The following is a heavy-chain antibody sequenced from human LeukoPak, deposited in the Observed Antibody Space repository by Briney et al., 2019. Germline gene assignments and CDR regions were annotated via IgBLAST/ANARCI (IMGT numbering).Heavy chain of an antibody. J-gene: IGHJ4*02. V-gene: IGHV1-18*01. CDR2: ISAYNGNT. CDR3: ARLWPTLLAQYYFDY. CDR1: VYTFTSYG. D-gene: IGHD3-16*01. Sequence: SVTVSFKASVYTFTSYGISWVRQAPGQGLDGMGWISAYNGNTNYAQKLQGRVTMTTDTSPSTAYMELRSLRSDDTAVYYCARLWPTLLAQYYFDYWGQGTLVTVSS.